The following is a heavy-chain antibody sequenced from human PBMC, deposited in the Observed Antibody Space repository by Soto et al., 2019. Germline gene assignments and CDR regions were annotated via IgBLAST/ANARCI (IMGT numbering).Heavy chain of an antibody. V-gene: IGHV1-58*01. D-gene: IGHD6-19*01. Sequence: TSVKVSCKASGFTFTSSAVQWVRQARGQRLEWIGWIVVGSGNTNYAQKFQERVTITRDMSTSTAYMELSSLRSEDTAVYYCAAGLKENYYYYGMDVWGQGTTVTVSS. CDR2: IVVGSGNT. CDR1: GFTFTSSA. CDR3: AAGLKENYYYYGMDV. J-gene: IGHJ6*02.